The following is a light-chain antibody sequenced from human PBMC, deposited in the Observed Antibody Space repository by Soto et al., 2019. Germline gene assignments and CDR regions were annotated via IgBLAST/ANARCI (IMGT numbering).Light chain of an antibody. CDR3: QQLNSFPIA. Sequence: IQLTQSPSSLSASVGDRVTVTCRASQGISSFLAWYQQKPGRAPKLLIYGASTLQSGVPSRFSGSGSGTDFTLTISSLQPEDFATYYCQQLNSFPIAFGPGTKVEIQ. CDR2: GAS. J-gene: IGKJ3*01. V-gene: IGKV1-9*01. CDR1: QGISSF.